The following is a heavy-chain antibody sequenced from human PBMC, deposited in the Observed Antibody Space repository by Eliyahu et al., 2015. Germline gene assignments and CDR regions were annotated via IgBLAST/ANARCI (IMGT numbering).Heavy chain of an antibody. V-gene: IGHV2-5*02. CDR1: GFSXTTGGEA. Sequence: QITLKESGPTMVKPTQTLTLTCTXPGFSXTTGGEAVAWXRQPPGKAPEWLAVIYWDDEXRYSPSLXTRLAITMDTSRNQVVLTMTNMDPVDTATYFCAHRTVDDSRGSPFDYWGQGTLVSVSS. J-gene: IGHJ4*02. CDR2: IYWDDEX. CDR3: AHRTVDDSRGSPFDY. D-gene: IGHD3-22*01.